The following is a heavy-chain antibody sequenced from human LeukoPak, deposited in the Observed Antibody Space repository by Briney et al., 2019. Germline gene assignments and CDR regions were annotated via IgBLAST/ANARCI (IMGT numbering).Heavy chain of an antibody. Sequence: SQTLSLTCTVSGGSISSGGYYWSWIRQHPGKGLEWIGYIYYSGSTYYNPSLKSRVTISVDTSKNQFSLKLSSVTAADTAVYYCARDTPGDGYYYGMDVWGQGTTVTVSS. J-gene: IGHJ6*02. V-gene: IGHV4-31*03. CDR1: GGSISSGGYY. CDR2: IYYSGST. CDR3: ARDTPGDGYYYGMDV. D-gene: IGHD3-10*01.